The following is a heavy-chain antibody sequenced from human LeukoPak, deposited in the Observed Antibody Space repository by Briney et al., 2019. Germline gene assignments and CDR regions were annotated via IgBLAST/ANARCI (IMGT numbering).Heavy chain of an antibody. Sequence: WVRQTPGAGLEWVAVIWSDGSDKYYAKSVKGRFTISRDNSKNSLFLQMNSLRAEDTAVYYCAKDAQRGFDYSNSLQNWGQGILVTVSS. CDR3: AKDAQRGFDYSNSLQN. J-gene: IGHJ1*01. CDR2: IWSDGSDK. D-gene: IGHD4-11*01. V-gene: IGHV3-33*06.